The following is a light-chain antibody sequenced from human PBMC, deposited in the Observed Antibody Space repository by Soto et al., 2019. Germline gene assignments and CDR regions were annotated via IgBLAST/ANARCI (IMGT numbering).Light chain of an antibody. CDR1: QSFDSKF. J-gene: IGKJ1*01. CDR3: KHDGSLTRT. V-gene: IGKV3-20*01. Sequence: EIVLTQSPATLSLSPGQRATLSCRASQSFDSKFLAWYQQKPGQAPRLLVYGASTNATYIPDSFSGSGSGTDFTLTISRLEAKDFAEYCCKHDGSLTRTFGQGTKVDIK. CDR2: GAS.